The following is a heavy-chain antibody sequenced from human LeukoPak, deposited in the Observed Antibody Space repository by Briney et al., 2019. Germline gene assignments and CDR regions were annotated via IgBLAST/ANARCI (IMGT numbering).Heavy chain of an antibody. CDR1: GYSSTNYG. V-gene: IGHV1-18*01. CDR2: IHIYRGNT. J-gene: IGHJ5*02. Sequence: ASVKASCTASGYSSTNYGISWVRQPPGQGLEWMVWIHIYRGNTNYAQKFQGRVTMTTDTSTSTVYMEVRGLRSDDTAMYYCARDVGITVADSFDPWGQGTLVTVSS. CDR3: ARDVGITVADSFDP. D-gene: IGHD6-13*01.